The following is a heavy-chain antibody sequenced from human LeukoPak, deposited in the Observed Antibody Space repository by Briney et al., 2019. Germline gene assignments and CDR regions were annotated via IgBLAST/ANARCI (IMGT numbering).Heavy chain of an antibody. J-gene: IGHJ6*04. CDR2: IYHSGST. Sequence: SETLSLTCTVSGYSISSGYYWGWLRQPPGKGLEWIGSIYHSGSTYYIPSLKSRVTISVDTSKNQFSLQLSSVTAADTAVYYCARDDCSRTSCYFGVDVWGKGTTVTVSS. CDR1: GYSISSGYY. CDR3: ARDDCSRTSCYFGVDV. D-gene: IGHD2-2*01. V-gene: IGHV4-38-2*02.